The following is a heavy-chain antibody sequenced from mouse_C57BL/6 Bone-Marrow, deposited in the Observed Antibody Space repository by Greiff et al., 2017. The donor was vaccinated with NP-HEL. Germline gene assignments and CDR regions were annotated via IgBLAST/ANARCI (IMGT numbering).Heavy chain of an antibody. J-gene: IGHJ2*01. CDR1: GYTFTSYW. V-gene: IGHV1-69*01. D-gene: IGHD2-3*01. Sequence: QVHVKQPGAELVMPGASVKLSCKASGYTFTSYWMHWVKQRPGQGLEWIGEIDPSDSYTNYNQKFKGKSTLTVDKSSSTAYMQLSSLTSEDSAVYYCAREGWLLPYYFDYWGQGTTLTVSS. CDR3: AREGWLLPYYFDY. CDR2: IDPSDSYT.